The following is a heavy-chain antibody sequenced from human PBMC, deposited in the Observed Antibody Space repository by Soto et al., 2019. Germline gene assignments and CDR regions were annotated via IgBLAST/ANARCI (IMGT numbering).Heavy chain of an antibody. J-gene: IGHJ6*02. CDR2: INPNSGGT. Sequence: XAVKGSCNASGCPLSGYYMRWVRQALGQGLEWMGWINPNSGGTNYAQKFQGWVTMTRDTSISTAYMELSRLRSDDAAVYYCARAEAVVVAATKSSDYYYYYGMDVWGQGTTVTVSS. D-gene: IGHD2-15*01. V-gene: IGHV1-2*04. CDR1: GCPLSGYY. CDR3: ARAEAVVVAATKSSDYYYYYGMDV.